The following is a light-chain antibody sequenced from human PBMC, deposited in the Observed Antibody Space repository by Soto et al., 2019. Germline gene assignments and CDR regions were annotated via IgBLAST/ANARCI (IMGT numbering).Light chain of an antibody. Sequence: QSVLTQPRSVSGSPGQSVTISCTGTSSDVGNYNYVSWYQQYPGKAPKLMIYEVSKRPSGVPDRFSGSKSGNTASLTISGLQTEDEADYYCCSYAGSFTWLFGGGTKLTDL. J-gene: IGLJ3*02. CDR3: CSYAGSFTWL. V-gene: IGLV2-11*01. CDR1: SSDVGNYNY. CDR2: EVS.